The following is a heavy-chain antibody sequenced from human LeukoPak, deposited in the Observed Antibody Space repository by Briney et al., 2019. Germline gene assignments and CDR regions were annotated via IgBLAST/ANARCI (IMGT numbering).Heavy chain of an antibody. J-gene: IGHJ3*02. D-gene: IGHD3-10*01. CDR2: INPNSGGT. CDR3: AREWWFGEVSAFDI. CDR1: GYTFTDYY. V-gene: IGHV1-2*02. Sequence: ASVKVSCKASGYTFTDYYMHWVRQAPGQGLEWMGWINPNSGGTNYAQKFQGRVTMTRDTSISTAYMELNRLRSEDTAVYSCAREWWFGEVSAFDIWGQGTVVTVSS.